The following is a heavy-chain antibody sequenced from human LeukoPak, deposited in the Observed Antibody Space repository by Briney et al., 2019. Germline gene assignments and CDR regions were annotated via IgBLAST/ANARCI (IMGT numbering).Heavy chain of an antibody. CDR2: INTNTGNP. J-gene: IGHJ5*02. CDR3: AREVDAGAMVRGDDNWFDP. Sequence: ASVKVSCKASGYTFTSYAMNWVRQAPGQGLEWMGWINTNTGNPTYAQGFTGRFVFSLDTSVSTAYLQISSLKAEDTAVYYCAREVDAGAMVRGDDNWFDPWGQGTLVTVSS. CDR1: GYTFTSYA. D-gene: IGHD3-10*01. V-gene: IGHV7-4-1*02.